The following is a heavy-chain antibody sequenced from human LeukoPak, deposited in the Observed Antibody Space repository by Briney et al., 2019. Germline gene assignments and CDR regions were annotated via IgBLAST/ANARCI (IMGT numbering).Heavy chain of an antibody. Sequence: PSETLSLTCTVSGGSVSSGSYYWSWIRQPPGKGLEWIGYIYYSGSTNYNPSLKGRVTISVDTSKNQFSLKLSSVTAADTAVYYCARVPRTMVRGVIILGFDPWGQGTLVTVSS. CDR2: IYYSGST. J-gene: IGHJ5*02. D-gene: IGHD3-10*01. CDR1: GGSVSSGSYY. V-gene: IGHV4-61*01. CDR3: ARVPRTMVRGVIILGFDP.